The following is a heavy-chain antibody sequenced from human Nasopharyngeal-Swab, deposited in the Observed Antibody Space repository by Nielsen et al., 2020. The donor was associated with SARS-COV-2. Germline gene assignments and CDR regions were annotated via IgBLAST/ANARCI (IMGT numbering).Heavy chain of an antibody. CDR2: ISSSGSTI. Sequence: GESLKISCAASGFTFSSYEMNWVRQAPGKGLEWVSYISSSGSTIYYADSVKGRFTISRDNAKNSLYLQMNSLRAEDTAVYYCARVGLHYYDSSGPFDYWDQGTLVTVSS. D-gene: IGHD3-22*01. V-gene: IGHV3-48*03. J-gene: IGHJ4*02. CDR3: ARVGLHYYDSSGPFDY. CDR1: GFTFSSYE.